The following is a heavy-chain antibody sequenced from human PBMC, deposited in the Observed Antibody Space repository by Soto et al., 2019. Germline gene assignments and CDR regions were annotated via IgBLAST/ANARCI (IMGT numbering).Heavy chain of an antibody. CDR2: ITFTSVYM. D-gene: IGHD3-16*01. CDR3: AKKAGGNYFYYYMDV. J-gene: IGHJ6*03. CDR1: GFTFSTYN. Sequence: GGSLRLSCAASGFTFSTYNMDRVRQAPGKGLEWVSSITFTSVYMYYADSVKGRFTISRDNAKNTLYLQMDGLGEDDTAVYYCAKKAGGNYFYYYMDVWGKGTTVTVSS. V-gene: IGHV3-21*01.